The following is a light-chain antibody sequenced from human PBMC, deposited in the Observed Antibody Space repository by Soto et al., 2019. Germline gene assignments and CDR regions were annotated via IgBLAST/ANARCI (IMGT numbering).Light chain of an antibody. J-gene: IGLJ1*01. CDR3: TSYTSSSTLV. V-gene: IGLV2-14*01. CDR1: SSDVGGYNY. CDR2: DVS. Sequence: QSVLTQPASVSGSPGQSITIPCTVTSSDVGGYNYFSWYQQHPGKDPKLMIYDVSNRPSGVSNRFSGSKSGNTASLTISGLQAEDEADYYCTSYTSSSTLVFGTGTKVTVL.